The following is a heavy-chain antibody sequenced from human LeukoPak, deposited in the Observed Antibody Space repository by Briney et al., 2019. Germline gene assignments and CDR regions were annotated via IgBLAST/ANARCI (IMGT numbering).Heavy chain of an antibody. CDR2: IKSKTDGGTT. V-gene: IGHV3-15*01. J-gene: IGHJ6*03. D-gene: IGHD3-3*01. CDR1: GFTLSDAW. CDR3: TTMSYDFWSGYDYYYMDV. Sequence: GGSLRLSCGASGFTLSDAWMSWVRQAPGKGLEWVGRIKSKTDGGTTDYAAPVKGRFTISRDDSRNTLYLQINSLKNEDTAVYYCTTMSYDFWSGYDYYYMDVWGNGTTVTVSS.